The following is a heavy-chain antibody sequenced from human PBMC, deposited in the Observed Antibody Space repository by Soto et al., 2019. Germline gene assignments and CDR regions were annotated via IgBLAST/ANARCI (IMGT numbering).Heavy chain of an antibody. CDR2: ISAYNGNT. D-gene: IGHD5-12*01. Sequence: ASVKVSCKASGYTFTSYGISWVRQAPGQGLEWMGWISAYNGNTNYAQKLQGRVTMTTDTSTSTAYMELRSLRSDDTAVYYCARDAPIVATSHFDYWGQGTLVTGSS. CDR3: ARDAPIVATSHFDY. V-gene: IGHV1-18*04. CDR1: GYTFTSYG. J-gene: IGHJ4*02.